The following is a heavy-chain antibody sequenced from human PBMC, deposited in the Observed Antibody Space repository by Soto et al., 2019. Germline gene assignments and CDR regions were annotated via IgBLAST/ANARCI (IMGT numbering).Heavy chain of an antibody. CDR1: GFTFRKYV. J-gene: IGHJ6*02. CDR2: LSSTGGST. CDR3: AKDQGFLEWIPRGGLDV. D-gene: IGHD3-3*01. V-gene: IGHV3-23*01. Sequence: EVQLLESGGGLAQPGGSLRLSCEVSGFTFRKYVMTWVRQAPGKGLEWVSSLSSTGGSTYYADSVKGRFTVSRDNSKKTRFLQMNSLRAEDTAIYYCAKDQGFLEWIPRGGLDVWGPGTTVAVSS.